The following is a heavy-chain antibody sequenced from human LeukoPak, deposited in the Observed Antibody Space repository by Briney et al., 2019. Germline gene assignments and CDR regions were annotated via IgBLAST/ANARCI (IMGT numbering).Heavy chain of an antibody. CDR3: ARGNYGALDI. V-gene: IGHV3-7*04. CDR1: GFTFGRYW. CDR2: IKLDGSEK. Sequence: AGGSLRLSCAASGFTFGRYWMRWVRQAPGKGLEWVANIKLDGSEKYYVESVKGRFTISRDNAKNSLYLQINSLRAEDTAVYYCARGNYGALDIWGQGTMVTVSS. J-gene: IGHJ3*02. D-gene: IGHD1-7*01.